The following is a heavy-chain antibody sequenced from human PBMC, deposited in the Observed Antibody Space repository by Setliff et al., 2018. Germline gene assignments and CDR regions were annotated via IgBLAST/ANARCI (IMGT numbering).Heavy chain of an antibody. Sequence: KPSETLSLTCTVSGDSIRSSRYYWGWIRQPPGKGLEWIGEINHSGSTNYNPSLTSRVSISVDTSKTQVSLTLTSVTAADTAVYYCARDRTAYTYGLDVWGQGTTVTVSS. CDR2: INHSGST. CDR3: ARDRTAYTYGLDV. J-gene: IGHJ6*02. D-gene: IGHD3-16*01. CDR1: GDSIRSSRYY. V-gene: IGHV4-39*07.